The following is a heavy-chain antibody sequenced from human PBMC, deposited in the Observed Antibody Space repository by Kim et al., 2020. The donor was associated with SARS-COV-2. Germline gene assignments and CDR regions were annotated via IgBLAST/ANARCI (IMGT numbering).Heavy chain of an antibody. V-gene: IGHV3-23*01. Sequence: GGSLRLSCAASGFTFTTYGMSWVRQAPGKGLEWVSAITGNGAITYYADSVRGRFTISRDNSKNTLYLQMNTLRAEDTSGYYCPKRGVDPVMGSIFDYWG. CDR2: ITGNGAIT. J-gene: IGHJ4*01. CDR3: PKRGVDPVMGSIFDY. D-gene: IGHD5-18*01. CDR1: GFTFTTYG.